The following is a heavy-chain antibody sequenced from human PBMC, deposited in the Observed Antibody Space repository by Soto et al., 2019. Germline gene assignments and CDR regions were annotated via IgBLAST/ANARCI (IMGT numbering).Heavy chain of an antibody. CDR2: ISQSGNT. CDR3: ARAPKVSGSSQTRPDF. D-gene: IGHD6-6*01. Sequence: SETLSLTCSIYSGSFSGYYWSWVRQPPGKGLEWIGEISQSGNTNYSPSLKSRVSISIDTSKKQFSLNLASVSAADTAVYYCARAPKVSGSSQTRPDFWGQGTLVTVSS. CDR1: SGSFSGYY. V-gene: IGHV4-34*01. J-gene: IGHJ4*02.